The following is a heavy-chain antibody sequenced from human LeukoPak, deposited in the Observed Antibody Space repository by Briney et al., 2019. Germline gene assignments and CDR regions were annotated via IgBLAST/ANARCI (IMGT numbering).Heavy chain of an antibody. Sequence: GGSLRLSCAASGFTFSNAMMSWARQAPGKGLEWVSGINWNGGSTGYADSVKGRFTISRDNAKNSLYLQMNSLRAEDTALYYCARARSPYGGNGYWGQGTLVTVSS. V-gene: IGHV3-20*04. CDR2: INWNGGST. J-gene: IGHJ4*02. CDR3: ARARSPYGGNGY. D-gene: IGHD4-23*01. CDR1: GFTFSNAM.